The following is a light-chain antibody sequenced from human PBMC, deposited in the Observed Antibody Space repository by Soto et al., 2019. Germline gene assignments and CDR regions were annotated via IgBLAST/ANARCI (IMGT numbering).Light chain of an antibody. Sequence: QTVVTQEPSFSVSPGGTVTLTCGLSSGSVSTSYYPSWYQQTPGQAPRTLIYSTNTRSSGVPDRFSGSILGNKAALTITGAQADDESDYYCVRYMGSGIYVFGTGTKLTVL. CDR2: STN. CDR3: VRYMGSGIYV. CDR1: SGSVSTSYY. J-gene: IGLJ1*01. V-gene: IGLV8-61*01.